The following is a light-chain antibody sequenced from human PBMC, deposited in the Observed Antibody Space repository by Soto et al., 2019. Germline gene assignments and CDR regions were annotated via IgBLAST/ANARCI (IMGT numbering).Light chain of an antibody. CDR3: LLSYSGTNWV. V-gene: IGLV7-46*01. CDR2: DTT. CDR1: TGAVTSGHY. J-gene: IGLJ3*02. Sequence: QAVVTQEPSLTVSPGGTGTLTCGSSTGAVTSGHYPYWFQQKPGQAPRTLIYDTTNKHSWTPARFSGSLLGGKAALTLAGAQTDDEADYYCLLSYSGTNWVFGGGTKLTVL.